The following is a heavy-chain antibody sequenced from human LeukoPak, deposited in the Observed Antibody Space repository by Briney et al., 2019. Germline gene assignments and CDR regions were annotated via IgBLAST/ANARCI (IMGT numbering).Heavy chain of an antibody. CDR3: ARGVTEINWFDP. J-gene: IGHJ5*02. V-gene: IGHV4-31*03. Sequence: PSQTLSLTCTVSGGSISSGGYYWSWIRQHPGKGLEWIGYIYYSGSTYYNPSLKSRVTISVDTSKNQFSLKLSSVTAADTAVYYCARGVTEINWFDPWGQGTLVTSPQ. CDR1: GGSISSGGYY. CDR2: IYYSGST. D-gene: IGHD2-21*02.